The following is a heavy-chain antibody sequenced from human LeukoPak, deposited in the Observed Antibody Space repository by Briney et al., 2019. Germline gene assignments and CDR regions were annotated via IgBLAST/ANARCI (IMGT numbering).Heavy chain of an antibody. CDR1: GGTFSSYA. D-gene: IGHD6-13*01. J-gene: IGHJ3*02. CDR3: AREIIAAAGKDAFDI. Sequence: ASVKVSCKASGGTFSSYAISWVRQAPGQGLEWMGGIIPIFGTANYAQKFQGRVTITADKSTSTAYMELSSLRSEDTAVYYCAREIIAAAGKDAFDIWGQGTMFTVSS. CDR2: IIPIFGTA. V-gene: IGHV1-69*06.